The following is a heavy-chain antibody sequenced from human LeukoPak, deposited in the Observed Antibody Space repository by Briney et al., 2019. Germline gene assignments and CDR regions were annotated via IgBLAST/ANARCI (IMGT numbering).Heavy chain of an antibody. CDR1: GYTFTRYG. CDR3: ARGDGYYDSSGYYYAYYFDY. CDR2: ISGSNGNT. J-gene: IGHJ4*02. V-gene: IGHV1-18*01. D-gene: IGHD3-22*01. Sequence: ASVKVSCKASGYTFTRYGMSWVRQAPGQGLEWMGWISGSNGNTNYAQKLQGRVTMTTDTSTGTAYMELRSLRSDDTAVYYCARGDGYYDSSGYYYAYYFDYWGQGTLVTVSS.